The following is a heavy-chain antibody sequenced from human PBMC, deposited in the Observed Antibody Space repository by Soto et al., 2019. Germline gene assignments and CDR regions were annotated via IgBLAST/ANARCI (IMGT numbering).Heavy chain of an antibody. V-gene: IGHV3-23*01. Sequence: GGSLRLSCVASGFTFSRYSMSWVRQAPGKGLEWVSSISANGGGGDGTYYPDSVTGRFTISRDNSKNTLYLEMNSLRAEDTAIYYCAKGDYSSSPRYYALAVWGQGTSVTVSS. CDR2: ISANGGGGDGT. CDR1: GFTFSRYS. J-gene: IGHJ6*02. D-gene: IGHD3-16*01. CDR3: AKGDYSSSPRYYALAV.